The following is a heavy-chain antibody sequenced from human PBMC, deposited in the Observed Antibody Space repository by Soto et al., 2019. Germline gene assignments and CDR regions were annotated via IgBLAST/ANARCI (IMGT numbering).Heavy chain of an antibody. CDR3: ARVPVGVAATEDYYGLDV. J-gene: IGHJ6*02. D-gene: IGHD2-15*01. CDR1: GVSITSYY. V-gene: IGHV4-4*07. CDR2: TNTDCIS. Sequence: PSETLSLTCTVTGVSITSYYWSWIRQSAGGGLEWMGRTNTDCISTYSSSFKSRLTMSLDTSKNQVALRLISVTAADTALYFFARVPVGVAATEDYYGLDVWGQGTTVTVSS.